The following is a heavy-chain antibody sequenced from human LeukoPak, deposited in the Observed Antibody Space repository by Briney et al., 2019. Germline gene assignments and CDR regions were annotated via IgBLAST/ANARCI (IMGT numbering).Heavy chain of an antibody. Sequence: GSLRLSCETSGFIFSNCWMTWVRQAPGKGLEWVANIKTDASEKYYADSVKGRFTISRDNAKNSLFLQMNSLRVEDTAVYYCTRLSDTEGSSTSYRASDIWGQGTMVTVAS. CDR3: TRLSDTEGSSTSYRASDI. V-gene: IGHV3-7*01. CDR2: IKTDASEK. J-gene: IGHJ3*02. D-gene: IGHD2-2*01. CDR1: GFIFSNCW.